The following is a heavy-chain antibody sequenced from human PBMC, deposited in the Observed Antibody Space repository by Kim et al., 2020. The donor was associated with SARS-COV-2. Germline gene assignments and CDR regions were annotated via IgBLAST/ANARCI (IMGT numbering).Heavy chain of an antibody. CDR2: IDPSDSYT. V-gene: IGHV5-10-1*01. CDR1: GYSFTSYW. J-gene: IGHJ6*02. Sequence: GESLKISCKGSGYSFTSYWISWVRQMPGKGLEWMGRIDPSDSYTNYSPSFQGHVTISADKSISTAYLQWSSLKASDTAMYYCAQGGLRSGSYPYYYYGMDVWGQGTTVTVSS. CDR3: AQGGLRSGSYPYYYYGMDV. D-gene: IGHD1-26*01.